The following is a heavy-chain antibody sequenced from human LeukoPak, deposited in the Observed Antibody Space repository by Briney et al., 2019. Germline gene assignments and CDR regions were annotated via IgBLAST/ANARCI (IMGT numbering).Heavy chain of an antibody. J-gene: IGHJ4*02. CDR1: GFTFSDAW. CDR2: SKSETDGGTT. Sequence: PGGSLRLSCAASGFTFSDAWMNWVRQAPGKGLEWVGRSKSETDGGTTDYAAPVKGRFTISRDDSKNILYLQMNSLKTEDTAVCYCTTDLLRFLAWEDSDYWGQGTLVTVSS. D-gene: IGHD3-3*01. CDR3: TTDLLRFLAWEDSDY. V-gene: IGHV3-15*07.